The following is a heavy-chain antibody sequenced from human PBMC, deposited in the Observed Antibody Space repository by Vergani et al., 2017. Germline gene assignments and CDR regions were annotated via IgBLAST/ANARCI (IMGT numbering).Heavy chain of an antibody. Sequence: QVQLQQWGAGLLKPSETLSLTCAVYGGSFSGYYWSWIRQPPGKGLEWIGEINHSGSTNYNPSLKSRVTISVDTSKNQFSLKLSSVTAADTAVYYCARVRVTMVRGVIITAITFDIWGQGTMVTVSS. CDR2: INHSGST. J-gene: IGHJ3*02. V-gene: IGHV4-34*01. CDR1: GGSFSGYY. CDR3: ARVRVTMVRGVIITAITFDI. D-gene: IGHD3-10*01.